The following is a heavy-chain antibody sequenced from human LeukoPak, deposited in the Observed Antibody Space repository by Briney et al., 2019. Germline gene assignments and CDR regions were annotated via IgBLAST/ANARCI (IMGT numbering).Heavy chain of an antibody. D-gene: IGHD2-2*01. CDR2: ISSSGSNT. V-gene: IGHV3-23*01. CDR1: GFTLNTYS. J-gene: IGHJ4*02. Sequence: PGGSLRLSCGASGFTLNTYSMSWVRQAPGKGLEWVSSISSSGSNTYYGDSVKGRFTISRDNSKNTLYLQMNSLRAEDTAVYYCAKTNLGYCSSTSCYGNDYWGQGTLVTVSS. CDR3: AKTNLGYCSSTSCYGNDY.